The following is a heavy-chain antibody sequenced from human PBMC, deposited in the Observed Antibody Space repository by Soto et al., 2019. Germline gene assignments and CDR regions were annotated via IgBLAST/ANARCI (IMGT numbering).Heavy chain of an antibody. V-gene: IGHV3-66*01. CDR3: ARDFNYGGNSRGYAFDI. Sequence: GSLRLSCAASGFTVSSNYMSWVRQAPGKGLEWVSVIYSGGSTYYADSVKGRFTISRDNSKNTLYLQMNSLRAEDTAVYYCARDFNYGGNSRGYAFDIWGQGTMVTVSS. D-gene: IGHD4-17*01. J-gene: IGHJ3*02. CDR1: GFTVSSNY. CDR2: IYSGGST.